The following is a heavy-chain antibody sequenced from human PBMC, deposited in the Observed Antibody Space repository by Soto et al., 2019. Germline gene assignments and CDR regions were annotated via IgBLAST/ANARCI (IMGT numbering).Heavy chain of an antibody. V-gene: IGHV1-46*01. J-gene: IGHJ5*02. CDR2: INPSVGST. CDR3: ARAGVGQLIREAWFDH. Sequence: ASVNVSCKASGYTFTSYYMHWVRQAPGQGLEWMGIINPSVGSTSYAQKFQGRATMTRDTSTSTVYMELSSLRSEDTAVYYCARAGVGQLIREAWFDHWGQGTLVTVSS. D-gene: IGHD6-13*01. CDR1: GYTFTSYY.